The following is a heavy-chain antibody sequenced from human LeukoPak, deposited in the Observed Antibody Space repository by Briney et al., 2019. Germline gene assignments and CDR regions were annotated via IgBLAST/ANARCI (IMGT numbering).Heavy chain of an antibody. J-gene: IGHJ2*01. Sequence: GGSLRLSCAASGFAVSSNYMSWVRQAPGKGLEWVSVIYSGGSTYYADSVKGRFTISRDNSKNTLYLQMNSLRAEDTAVYYCARGRVRGVIITRYWYFDLWGRGTLVTVSS. CDR1: GFAVSSNY. CDR2: IYSGGST. CDR3: ARGRVRGVIITRYWYFDL. D-gene: IGHD3-10*01. V-gene: IGHV3-53*01.